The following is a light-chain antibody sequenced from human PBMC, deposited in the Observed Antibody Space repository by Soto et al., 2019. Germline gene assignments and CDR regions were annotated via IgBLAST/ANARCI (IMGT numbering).Light chain of an antibody. CDR1: NNL. V-gene: IGLV2-23*01. Sequence: QSVLAQPASVSGSPGQSITISCTGTNNLVSWYQQHPGKAPKVVVYEGTKRPSGASNRFSGSNSGGTASLTISGLQAKDEASYFCCAYVGARSYVFGPGTKVTVL. J-gene: IGLJ1*01. CDR2: EGT. CDR3: CAYVGARSYV.